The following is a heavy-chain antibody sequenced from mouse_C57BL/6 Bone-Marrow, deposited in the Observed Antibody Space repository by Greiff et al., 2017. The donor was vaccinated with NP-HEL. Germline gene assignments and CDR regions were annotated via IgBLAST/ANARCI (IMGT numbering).Heavy chain of an antibody. Sequence: VQLQQSGAELVRPGASVKLSCTASGFNIKDDYMHWVKQRPEQGLEWIGWIDPENGDTEYASKFQGKATITADTSSNTAYLQLSSLTSEDTAVCYCTTGDFDYWGQGTTLTVSS. V-gene: IGHV14-4*01. CDR2: IDPENGDT. CDR1: GFNIKDDY. J-gene: IGHJ2*01. CDR3: TTGDFDY.